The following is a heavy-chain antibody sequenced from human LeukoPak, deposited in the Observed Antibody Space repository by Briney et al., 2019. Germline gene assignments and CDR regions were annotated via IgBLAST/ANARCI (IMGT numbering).Heavy chain of an antibody. D-gene: IGHD1-14*01. J-gene: IGHJ4*02. CDR1: GGSISSYY. V-gene: IGHV4-59*12. CDR3: ARDPPGTGCFDY. CDR2: IYYSGST. Sequence: SETLPLTCTVSGGSISSYYWSWIRQPPGKGLEGIGYIYYSGSTNYNPSLESRVTISVDKSKNQFSLKLSSVTAADTAVYYCARDPPGTGCFDYWGQGTLVTVSS.